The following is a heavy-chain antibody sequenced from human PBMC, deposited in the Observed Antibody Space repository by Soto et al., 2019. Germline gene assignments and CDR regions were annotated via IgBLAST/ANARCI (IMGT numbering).Heavy chain of an antibody. CDR1: GFTFSSYS. J-gene: IGHJ4*02. V-gene: IGHV3-23*01. CDR2: ISGSGVST. CDR3: AAQAPHYALDY. D-gene: IGHD2-2*01. Sequence: PGGSLRLSCAASGFTFSSYSISWVRQAPGKGLEWVSAISGSGVSTYYADSVKGRFNISRDNYKNTLYLQMNSLRDEDTAVYYCAAQAPHYALDYCGQGTLVPVSP.